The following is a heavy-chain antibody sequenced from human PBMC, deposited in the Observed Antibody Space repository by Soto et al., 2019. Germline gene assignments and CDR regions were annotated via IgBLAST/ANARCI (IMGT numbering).Heavy chain of an antibody. J-gene: IGHJ6*02. CDR1: GDSVSSNSAA. CDR2: TYYRSKWYN. V-gene: IGHV6-1*01. D-gene: IGHD5-12*01. CDR3: AREWVGATIWDYYYYGMDV. Sequence: SQTLSLTCAISGDSVSSNSAAWNWIRQSPSRGLEWPGRTYYRSKWYNDYAVSVKSRITINPDTSKNQFSLQLNSVTPEDTAVYFCAREWVGATIWDYYYYGMDVWGQGTTVTVSS.